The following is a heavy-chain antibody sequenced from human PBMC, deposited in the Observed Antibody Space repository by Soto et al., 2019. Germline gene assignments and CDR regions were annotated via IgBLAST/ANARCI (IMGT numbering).Heavy chain of an antibody. V-gene: IGHV1-69*01. CDR1: EGTFNSYA. CDR2: IIPYYNTL. CDR3: ASGASRWYPYFFDS. J-gene: IGHJ4*02. D-gene: IGHD6-13*01. Sequence: QAQVVQSGAEVRKPGSSVKLSCKASEGTFNSYAIAWVRQAPGQGLEWMGGIIPYYNTLNYAQKFQDMVTIAADGSTNTVYMELSSLRSDDTAFYFCASGASRWYPYFFDSWAQGTLVTVSS.